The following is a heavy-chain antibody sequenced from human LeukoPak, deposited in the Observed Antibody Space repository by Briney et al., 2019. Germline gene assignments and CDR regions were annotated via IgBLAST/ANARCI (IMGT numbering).Heavy chain of an antibody. D-gene: IGHD3-3*01. CDR2: ISAYNGNT. CDR3: ARVGYDFWSGYPQRFDP. Sequence: ASVKVSCKASGYTFTSYGISWVRQAPGQGLEWMGWISAYNGNTNYAQKLQGRVTMTTDTSTSIAYMELRSLRSDDTAVYYCARVGYDFWSGYPQRFDPWGRGPVVRVS. CDR1: GYTFTSYG. J-gene: IGHJ5*02. V-gene: IGHV1-18*01.